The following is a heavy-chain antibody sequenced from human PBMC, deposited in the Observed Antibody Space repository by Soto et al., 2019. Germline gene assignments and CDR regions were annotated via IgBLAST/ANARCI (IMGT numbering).Heavy chain of an antibody. Sequence: QVQLVESGGGVVQPGRSLRLSCAASGFTFSSYGMHWVHQAPGKGLEWVAVISYDGSNKYYADSVKGRFTISRDNSKNTLYLQMNSLRAEDTAVYYCAKGGAAMVTTYYYGMDVWGQGTTVTVSS. CDR2: ISYDGSNK. V-gene: IGHV3-30*18. CDR1: GFTFSSYG. D-gene: IGHD5-18*01. CDR3: AKGGAAMVTTYYYGMDV. J-gene: IGHJ6*02.